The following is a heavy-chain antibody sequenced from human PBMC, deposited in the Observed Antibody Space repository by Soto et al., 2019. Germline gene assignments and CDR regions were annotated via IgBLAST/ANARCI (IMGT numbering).Heavy chain of an antibody. J-gene: IGHJ5*02. CDR2: IYYSGST. V-gene: IGHV4-39*02. Sequence: SETLSLTCTVSGGSISSSSYYCGWIRQPPGKGLEWIGSIYYSGSTYYNPSLKSRVTISVDTSKNQFSLKLSSVTAADTAVYYCAREEGNWFDPWGQGTLVTVSS. CDR3: AREEGNWFDP. CDR1: GGSISSSSYY.